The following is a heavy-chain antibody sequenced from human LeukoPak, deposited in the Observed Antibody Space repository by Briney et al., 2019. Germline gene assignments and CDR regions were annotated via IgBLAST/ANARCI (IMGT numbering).Heavy chain of an antibody. CDR2: IYNSGST. Sequence: PSETLSLTCTVSGGSISNNNHYWGWIRQPPEKGLEWIGSIYNSGSTNYNPSLKSRVTMSVDTSKNQFSLNLSSVTAADTAVYYCARFSSIAAAFDYWGLGTLVTVSS. V-gene: IGHV4-39*07. D-gene: IGHD6-13*01. CDR3: ARFSSIAAAFDY. J-gene: IGHJ4*02. CDR1: GGSISNNNHY.